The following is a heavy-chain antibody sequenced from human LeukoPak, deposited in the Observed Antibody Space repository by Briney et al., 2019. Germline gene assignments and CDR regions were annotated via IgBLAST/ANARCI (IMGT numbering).Heavy chain of an antibody. CDR3: TRDPTYYYDSSGYYGY. D-gene: IGHD3-22*01. J-gene: IGHJ4*02. CDR1: GFTFGDYA. Sequence: GGSLSLSCTASGFTFGDYAISWVRQAPGKGLEWVAFIRSKAYVATTEYAAAVTCRFTISREDYKIIANPQMKKMHTYDTAEYYCTRDPTYYYDSSGYYGYWGQGTLVTASS. V-gene: IGHV3-49*04. CDR2: IRSKAYVATT.